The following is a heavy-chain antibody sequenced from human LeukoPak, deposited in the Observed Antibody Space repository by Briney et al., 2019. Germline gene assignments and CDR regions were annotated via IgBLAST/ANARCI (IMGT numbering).Heavy chain of an antibody. J-gene: IGHJ5*02. Sequence: ASVKVSCKASGYTFTGYYMHWVRQAPGQGLEWMGWINPNSGGTNYAQKFQGRVTMTRDTSISTAYMELSRLRSDDKAVYYCARSLSSSWYWFDPWGQGTLVTVSS. V-gene: IGHV1-2*02. CDR3: ARSLSSSWYWFDP. CDR1: GYTFTGYY. D-gene: IGHD6-13*01. CDR2: INPNSGGT.